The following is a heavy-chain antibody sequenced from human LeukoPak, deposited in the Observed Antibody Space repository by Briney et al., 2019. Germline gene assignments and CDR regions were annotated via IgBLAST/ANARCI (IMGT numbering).Heavy chain of an antibody. Sequence: GGSLRLSCAASGFTFSTYSMNWVRQAPGKGLEWVSSISSNSRHIYYADSMRGRFTISRDNAKNSLYLQMNSLKPEDTAVYYCARVAEAAAFDSWGQRTLVTVSS. CDR2: ISSNSRHI. CDR3: ARVAEAAAFDS. D-gene: IGHD6-13*01. V-gene: IGHV3-21*06. J-gene: IGHJ4*02. CDR1: GFTFSTYS.